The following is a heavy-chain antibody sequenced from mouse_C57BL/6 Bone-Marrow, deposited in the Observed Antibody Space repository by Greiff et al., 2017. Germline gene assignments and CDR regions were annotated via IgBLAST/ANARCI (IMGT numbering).Heavy chain of an antibody. J-gene: IGHJ2*01. Sequence: EVMLVESGGDLVKPGGSLKLSCAASGFTFSSYGMSWVRQTPDKRLEWVATISSGGSYTYYPDSVKGRFTISRDNAQNTLYLQMSSLTSEDTAMYYCARPGDPYYFDYWGQGTTLTVSS. CDR3: ARPGDPYYFDY. V-gene: IGHV5-6*01. CDR2: ISSGGSYT. CDR1: GFTFSSYG.